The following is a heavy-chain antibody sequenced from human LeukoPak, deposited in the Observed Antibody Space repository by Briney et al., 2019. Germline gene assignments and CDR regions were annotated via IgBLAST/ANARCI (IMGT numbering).Heavy chain of an antibody. CDR3: AKDRFQWLGPFDY. CDR2: ISYDGSNK. V-gene: IGHV3-30*18. J-gene: IGHJ4*02. CDR1: GFTFSSYG. D-gene: IGHD6-19*01. Sequence: GGSLRLSCAASGFTFSSYGMHWVHQAPGKGLEWVAVISYDGSNKYYADSVKGRFTISRDNSKNTLYLQVNSLRAEDTAVYYCAKDRFQWLGPFDYWGQGTLVTVSS.